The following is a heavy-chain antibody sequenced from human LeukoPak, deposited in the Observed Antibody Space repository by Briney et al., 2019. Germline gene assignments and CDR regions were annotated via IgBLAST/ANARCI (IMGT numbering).Heavy chain of an antibody. CDR1: GGSISSNNW. Sequence: SGTLSLTCAVSGGSISSNNWWSWVRQPPGKGLEWIGEVHHSGSTNYNPSLKSRVTISVDKSKNQLSLKLSSVTAADTAVYYCARDGTENDAFDIWGQGTMVTVSS. V-gene: IGHV4-4*02. CDR2: VHHSGST. D-gene: IGHD1-26*01. J-gene: IGHJ3*02. CDR3: ARDGTENDAFDI.